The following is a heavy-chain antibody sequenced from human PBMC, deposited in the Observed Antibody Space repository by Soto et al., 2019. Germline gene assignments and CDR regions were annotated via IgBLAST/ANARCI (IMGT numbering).Heavy chain of an antibody. J-gene: IGHJ4*02. V-gene: IGHV4-4*07. CDR2: IYTSGST. CDR3: ARDPVSYCSGGSCYSGDYFDY. Sequence: SETLSLTCTVSGGSISSYYWSWIRQPAGKGLEWIGRIYTSGSTNYNPSLKSRVTMSVDTSKNQFSLKLSSVTAADTAVYYCARDPVSYCSGGSCYSGDYFDYWGQVTLVTV. D-gene: IGHD2-15*01. CDR1: GGSISSYY.